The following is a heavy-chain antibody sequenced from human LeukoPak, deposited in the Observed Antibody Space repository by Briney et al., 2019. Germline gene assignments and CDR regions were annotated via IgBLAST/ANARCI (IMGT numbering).Heavy chain of an antibody. D-gene: IGHD2-21*02. CDR3: ARDLRLAYCGGDCYSNYYYYYGMDV. J-gene: IGHJ6*02. CDR1: GGSISSGGYY. CDR2: IYYSGST. V-gene: IGHV4-31*03. Sequence: KSSETLSLTCTVSGGSISSGGYYWSWIRQHPGKGLEWIGYIYYSGSTYYNPSLKSRVTISVDTSKNQFSLKLSSVTAADTAAYYCARDLRLAYCGGDCYSNYYYYYGMDVWGQGTTVTVSS.